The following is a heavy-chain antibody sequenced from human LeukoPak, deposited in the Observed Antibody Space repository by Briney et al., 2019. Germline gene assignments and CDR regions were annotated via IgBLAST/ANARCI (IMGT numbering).Heavy chain of an antibody. J-gene: IGHJ6*02. V-gene: IGHV3-30*04. Sequence: GGSLRLSCAASGFTFSSYAVHWVRQAPGKGLEWVAVISYDGSNKYYADSVKGRFTISRDNSKNTLYLQMNSLRAEDTAVYYCARDRPAAGTGSYYYYGMDVWGQGTTVTVSS. CDR1: GFTFSSYA. D-gene: IGHD1-1*01. CDR2: ISYDGSNK. CDR3: ARDRPAAGTGSYYYYGMDV.